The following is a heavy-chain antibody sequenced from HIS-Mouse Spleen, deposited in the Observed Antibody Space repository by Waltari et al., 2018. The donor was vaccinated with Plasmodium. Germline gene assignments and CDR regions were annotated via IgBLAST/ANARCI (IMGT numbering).Heavy chain of an antibody. CDR3: SRVLGYKAAAGTFVEYFQH. V-gene: IGHV1-2*02. Sequence: QVQLVQSGAEVKKPGASVKVSCKASGYTFTGYYMHWVRQAPGQGLEWMGWIKPNVGGTNYAKKFQGRVTMTRDTSISKAYMELSRLRSDDTAVYYCSRVLGYKAAAGTFVEYFQHWGQGTLVTVSS. CDR2: IKPNVGGT. D-gene: IGHD6-13*01. CDR1: GYTFTGYY. J-gene: IGHJ1*01.